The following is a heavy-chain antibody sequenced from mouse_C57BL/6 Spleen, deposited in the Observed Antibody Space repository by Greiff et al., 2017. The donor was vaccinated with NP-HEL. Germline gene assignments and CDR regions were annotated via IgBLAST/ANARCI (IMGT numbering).Heavy chain of an antibody. Sequence: VHVKQSGPELVKPGASVKISCKASGYSFTDYNMNWVKQSNGKSLEWIGVINPNYGTTSYNQKFKGKATLTVDQSSSTAYMQLNSLTSEDSAVYYCARGNYYGGWFAYWGQGTLVTVSA. D-gene: IGHD1-1*01. CDR2: INPNYGTT. J-gene: IGHJ3*01. CDR1: GYSFTDYN. V-gene: IGHV1-39*01. CDR3: ARGNYYGGWFAY.